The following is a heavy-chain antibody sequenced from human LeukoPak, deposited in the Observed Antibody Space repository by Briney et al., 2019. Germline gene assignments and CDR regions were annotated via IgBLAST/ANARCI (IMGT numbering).Heavy chain of an antibody. CDR1: GYTFTSYY. CDR3: ARCSGGSCYSDNWFDP. V-gene: IGHV1-46*01. Sequence: ASVKVSCKASGYTFTSYYMHWVRQAPGQGLEWMGIINPSGGSTSYAQKFQGRVTTTRDTSTSTVYMELSSLRSEDTAVYYCARCSGGSCYSDNWFDPWGQGTLVTVSS. D-gene: IGHD2-15*01. J-gene: IGHJ5*02. CDR2: INPSGGST.